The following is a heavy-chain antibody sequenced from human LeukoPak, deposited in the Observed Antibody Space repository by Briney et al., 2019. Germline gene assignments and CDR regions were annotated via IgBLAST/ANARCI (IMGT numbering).Heavy chain of an antibody. Sequence: ASVKVSCKASGYTFTSYAMHWVRQAPGQRLEWMGWMNAGNGNTKYSQKFQGRVTITRDTSASTAYMELSSLRSEDTAVYYCARVRMVWGVISYYYGMDVWGTGTTVTVSS. CDR2: MNAGNGNT. CDR1: GYTFTSYA. V-gene: IGHV1-3*01. J-gene: IGHJ6*04. D-gene: IGHD3-10*01. CDR3: ARVRMVWGVISYYYGMDV.